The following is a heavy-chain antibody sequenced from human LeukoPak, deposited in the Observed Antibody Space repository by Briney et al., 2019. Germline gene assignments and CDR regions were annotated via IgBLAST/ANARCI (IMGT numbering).Heavy chain of an antibody. J-gene: IGHJ4*02. CDR3: AKDRVRSVAGIFDY. V-gene: IGHV3-23*01. Sequence: GRSLRLSCAASGFTFSSYSMNWVRQAPGKGLEWVSAISGSGGSTYYADSVKGRFTISRDNSKNTLYLQMNSLRAEDTAVYYCAKDRVRSVAGIFDYWGQGTLVTVSS. CDR1: GFTFSSYS. CDR2: ISGSGGST. D-gene: IGHD6-19*01.